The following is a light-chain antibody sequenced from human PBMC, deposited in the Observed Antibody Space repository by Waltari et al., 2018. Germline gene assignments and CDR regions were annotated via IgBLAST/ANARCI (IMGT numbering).Light chain of an antibody. CDR2: FVS. J-gene: IGKJ2*03. CDR3: MQGTHLPYS. Sequence: DIVMTQTPLSLSVTPGEPASISCKSSQSLLHSDGYTYLDWYLQKLGKSLQLLTYFVSKRASGVPDRFSGSGSGTDFTLKISRVEPEDVVIYYGMQGTHLPYSLCQRTKVQIK. V-gene: IGKV2-29*01. CDR1: QSLLHSDGYTY.